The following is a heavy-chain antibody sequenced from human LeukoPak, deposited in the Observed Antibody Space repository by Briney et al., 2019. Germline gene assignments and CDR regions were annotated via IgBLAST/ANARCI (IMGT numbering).Heavy chain of an antibody. CDR1: GYTFTDYY. J-gene: IGHJ4*02. D-gene: IGHD3-22*01. Sequence: ASVKVSCKASGYTFTDYYMHWVRQAPGQGFEWMGRINSNSGGTNYAQNFQGRVTMTRDTSISTVYMELISLRSDDTAVYYCARVPYYYDRSGYSLDYWGQGTLVTVSS. CDR3: ARVPYYYDRSGYSLDY. V-gene: IGHV1-2*02. CDR2: INSNSGGT.